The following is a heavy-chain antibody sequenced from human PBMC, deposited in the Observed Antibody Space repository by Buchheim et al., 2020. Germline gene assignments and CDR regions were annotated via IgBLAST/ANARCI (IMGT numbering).Heavy chain of an antibody. V-gene: IGHV1-2*04. CDR1: GYTFTGYY. Sequence: QVQLVQSGAEVKKPGAPVKVSCKASGYTFTGYYMHWVRQAPGQGLEWMGWINPNSGGTNYAQKFQGWVTMTRDTSISTAYMELSRLRSDDTAVYYCARDAIAREGEGYYYYGMDVWGQGTT. J-gene: IGHJ6*02. CDR3: ARDAIAREGEGYYYYGMDV. CDR2: INPNSGGT. D-gene: IGHD3-16*01.